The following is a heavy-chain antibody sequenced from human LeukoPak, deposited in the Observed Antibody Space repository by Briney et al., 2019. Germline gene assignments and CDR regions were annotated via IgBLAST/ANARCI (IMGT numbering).Heavy chain of an antibody. CDR3: AKGPNFGSWRALDY. Sequence: PGGSLRLSCAASEFTFGDYDMSWVRQTLGKGLEWVSSTSGDGLGTWYADSVRGRFTISRDKPRNTLYLQLNSLRVDDTAVYYCAKGPNFGSWRALDYWGQGSLVTVSS. CDR1: EFTFGDYD. CDR2: TSGDGLGT. D-gene: IGHD3-10*01. V-gene: IGHV3-23*01. J-gene: IGHJ4*02.